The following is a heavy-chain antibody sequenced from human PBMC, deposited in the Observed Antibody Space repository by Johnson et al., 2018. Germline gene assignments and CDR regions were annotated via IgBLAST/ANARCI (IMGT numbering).Heavy chain of an antibody. CDR3: FDWLLEPRDQNYYMDV. Sequence: EVQLVESGGGLVQPGRSLRISCTASGFTFGDYAMRWLRQAPGKGLEWVCFIRSKAYGGTIMYAASVKGIFTISRDDSKSNAYLQMNSLKTEDMTGKGSFDWLLEPRDQNYYMDVWGKGATVTVSS. CDR1: GFTFGDYA. CDR2: IRSKAYGGTI. D-gene: IGHD3-9*01. V-gene: IGHV3-49*03. J-gene: IGHJ6*03.